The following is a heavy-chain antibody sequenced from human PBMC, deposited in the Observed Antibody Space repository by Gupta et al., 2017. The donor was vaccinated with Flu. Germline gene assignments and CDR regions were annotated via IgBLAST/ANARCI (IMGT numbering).Heavy chain of an antibody. V-gene: IGHV4-39*01. CDR1: GGSISSSSYY. D-gene: IGHD1-26*01. J-gene: IGHJ4*02. CDR2: IYYSGST. Sequence: QLQLQESGPGLVKPSETLSLTCTVSGGSISSSSYYWGWIRQPPGKGLEWIGSIYYSGSTYYNPSLKSRVTISVDTSKNQFSLKLSSVTAADTAVYYCARQFRGSYRYFDYWGQGTLVTVSS. CDR3: ARQFRGSYRYFDY.